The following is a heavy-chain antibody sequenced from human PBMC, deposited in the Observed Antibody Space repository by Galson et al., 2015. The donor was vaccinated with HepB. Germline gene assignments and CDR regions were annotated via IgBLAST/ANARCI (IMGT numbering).Heavy chain of an antibody. V-gene: IGHV3-23*01. CDR3: AKDSGKNHYYGSGSPSYFDY. Sequence: SLRLSCAASGFTFSSYAMSWVRQAPGKGLEWVSAISGSGGSTYYADSVKGRFTISRDNSKNTLYLQMNSLRAEDTAVYYCAKDSGKNHYYGSGSPSYFDYWGQGTLVTVSS. CDR2: ISGSGGST. CDR1: GFTFSSYA. J-gene: IGHJ4*02. D-gene: IGHD3-10*01.